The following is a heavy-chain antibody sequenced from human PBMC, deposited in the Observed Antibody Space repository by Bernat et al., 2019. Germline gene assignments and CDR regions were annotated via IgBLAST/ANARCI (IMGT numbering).Heavy chain of an antibody. V-gene: IGHV3-21*05. CDR3: ARERYDFWRGYPLPDMDV. Sequence: EVQLVESGGGLVKPGGSLRLSCAASGFTFSSYSMNWVRQAPGKGLEWVSYISSSSSYIYYADSVKGRFTISRDNAKNSLYLQMNSLRAEDTAVYYCARERYDFWRGYPLPDMDVWGKGTTVTVSS. D-gene: IGHD3-3*01. CDR2: ISSSSSYI. J-gene: IGHJ6*04. CDR1: GFTFSSYS.